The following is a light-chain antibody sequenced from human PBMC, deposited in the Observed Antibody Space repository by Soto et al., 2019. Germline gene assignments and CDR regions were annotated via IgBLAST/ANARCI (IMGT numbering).Light chain of an antibody. CDR3: QQYNSYSQT. J-gene: IGKJ1*01. CDR2: DAS. CDR1: QSISSW. Sequence: DIQMTQSPSTLSASVGDRVTITCRASQSISSWLAWYHQKPGKAPKLLIYDASSLESGVPSRFSGSGSGTEFTLTISGLQPDDFATYYCQQYNSYSQTFGQGTKVELK. V-gene: IGKV1-5*01.